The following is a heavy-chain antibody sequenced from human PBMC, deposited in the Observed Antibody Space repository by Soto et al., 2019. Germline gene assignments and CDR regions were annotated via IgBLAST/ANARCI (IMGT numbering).Heavy chain of an antibody. D-gene: IGHD1-20*01. J-gene: IGHJ6*02. CDR2: IITMFGKP. V-gene: IGHV1-69*01. Sequence: QVQLVQSGAEVGGPGSSVKFSCEASGGTFRSYAINWVRLAPGQGLECMGGIITMFGKPNYAGKCLGRITISSAESTRAAYMELTRLTSKDTAMYYCARSTKINNWYSMDVSGLGTTVTVSS. CDR1: GGTFRSYA. CDR3: ARSTKINNWYSMDV.